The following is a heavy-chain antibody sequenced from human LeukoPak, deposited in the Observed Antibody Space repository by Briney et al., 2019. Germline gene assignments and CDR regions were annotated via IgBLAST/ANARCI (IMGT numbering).Heavy chain of an antibody. Sequence: SETLSLTRTVSGGSISSGGYYWSWIRQHPGKGLEWIGYIYYSGSTYYNPSLKSRVTISVDTSKNQFSLKLSSVTAADTAVYYCARVPYYYDSSGYSYYFDYWGQGTLVTVSS. D-gene: IGHD3-22*01. V-gene: IGHV4-31*03. CDR2: IYYSGST. J-gene: IGHJ4*02. CDR3: ARVPYYYDSSGYSYYFDY. CDR1: GGSISSGGYY.